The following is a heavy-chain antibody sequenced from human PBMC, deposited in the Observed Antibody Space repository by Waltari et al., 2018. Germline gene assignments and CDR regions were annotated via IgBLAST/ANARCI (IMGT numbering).Heavy chain of an antibody. V-gene: IGHV2-26*01. D-gene: IGHD7-27*01. CDR2: IFSNDEK. CDR1: GFSLSNARMG. J-gene: IGHJ6*03. CDR3: ARATGEVGYYYMDV. Sequence: QVTLKESGPVLVKPTETLTLNCTVSGFSLSNARMGVSWIRQPPGKALEWLAHIFSNDEKSYSTTLKSRLTISKDNSKSQVVLTKTNMDPVDTATYYCARATGEVGYYYMDVWGKGTTVTVSS.